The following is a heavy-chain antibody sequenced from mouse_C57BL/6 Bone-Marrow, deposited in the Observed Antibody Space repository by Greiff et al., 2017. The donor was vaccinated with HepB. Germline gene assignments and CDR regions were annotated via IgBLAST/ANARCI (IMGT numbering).Heavy chain of an antibody. J-gene: IGHJ2*01. CDR1: GYSITSGYY. CDR3: ARVVITTVAYYFDY. D-gene: IGHD1-1*01. V-gene: IGHV3-6*01. Sequence: EVKLQESGPGLVKPSQSLSLTCSVTGYSITSGYYWNWLRQFPGNKLEWMGYISYDGSNNYNPSLKNRISITRDTSKNQFFLKLNSVTTEDTATYYCARVVITTVAYYFDYWGQGTTLTVSS. CDR2: ISYDGSN.